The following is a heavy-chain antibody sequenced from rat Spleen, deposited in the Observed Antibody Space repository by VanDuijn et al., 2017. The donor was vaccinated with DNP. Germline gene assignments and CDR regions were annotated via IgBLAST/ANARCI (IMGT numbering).Heavy chain of an antibody. CDR1: GFTFSNYY. Sequence: EVQLVESGGGLVQPGRSIKLSCATSGFTFSNYYMAWVRQAPAKGLEWVASITTGGCYTYYRDSVKGRFTISRDNAKSTLYLQMDSLRSEETATYYCARRDTFYYFDYWGQGVMVTVSS. CDR2: ITTGGCYT. J-gene: IGHJ2*01. D-gene: IGHD2-2*01. CDR3: ARRDTFYYFDY. V-gene: IGHV5S11*01.